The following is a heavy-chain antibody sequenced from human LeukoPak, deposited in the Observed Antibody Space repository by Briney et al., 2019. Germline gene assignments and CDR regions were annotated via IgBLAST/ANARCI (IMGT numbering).Heavy chain of an antibody. CDR3: AKDGDIAVAGTTAEYFQH. J-gene: IGHJ1*01. CDR2: ISGSGGST. CDR1: GFTFSSYA. V-gene: IGHV3-23*01. D-gene: IGHD6-19*01. Sequence: GGSLRLSCAASGFTFSSYAMSWVRQAPGKGLEWVSAISGSGGSTYYADSVKGRFTISRDNSKNTLYLQMYSLRAEDTAVYYCAKDGDIAVAGTTAEYFQHWGQGTLVTVSS.